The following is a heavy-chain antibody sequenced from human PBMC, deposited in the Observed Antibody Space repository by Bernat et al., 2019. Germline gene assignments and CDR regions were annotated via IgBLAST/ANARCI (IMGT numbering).Heavy chain of an antibody. Sequence: QVQLQESGPGLVKPSETLSLTCTVSGGSISSYYWSWIRQPPGKGMEWIGYIYYSGSTNSNPSLKSQVTVAVDTSKIQFSLRLSSVAAAETAVYCCARGPRFWSGYRFYDPWGQGTLVTVSS. D-gene: IGHD3-3*01. CDR2: IYYSGST. CDR3: ARGPRFWSGYRFYDP. CDR1: GGSISSYY. J-gene: IGHJ5*02. V-gene: IGHV4-59*01.